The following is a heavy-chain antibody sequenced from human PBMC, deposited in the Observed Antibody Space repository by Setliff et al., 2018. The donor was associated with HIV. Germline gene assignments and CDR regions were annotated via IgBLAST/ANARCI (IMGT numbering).Heavy chain of an antibody. V-gene: IGHV4-59*01. J-gene: IGHJ4*02. CDR2: IYYSGST. CDR3: ARGPAGRLVFLSY. Sequence: PSETLSLTCTVSGGSISSYYWSWIRQSPGKGLEWLGYIYYSGSTNYNPSLKSRVTISVDTSKNQFSLTLNSVTAADTAVCYCARGPAGRLVFLSYWGQGTLVTVSS. CDR1: GGSISSYY. D-gene: IGHD6-6*01.